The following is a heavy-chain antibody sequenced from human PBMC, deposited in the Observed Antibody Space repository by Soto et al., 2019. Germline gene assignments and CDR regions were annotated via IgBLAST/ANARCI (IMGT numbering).Heavy chain of an antibody. V-gene: IGHV3-74*01. CDR2: ISSSGGST. J-gene: IGHJ5*02. CDR1: GFTFSSYA. D-gene: IGHD6-13*01. CDR3: ARVVGAAALTFDP. Sequence: PGGSLRLSCAASGFTFSSYAMSWVRQAPGKGLEWVSRISSSGGSTSYADSVKGRFTISRDNAKNTLYLQMNSLRAEDTAVYYSARVVGAAALTFDPWGQGTLVTVSS.